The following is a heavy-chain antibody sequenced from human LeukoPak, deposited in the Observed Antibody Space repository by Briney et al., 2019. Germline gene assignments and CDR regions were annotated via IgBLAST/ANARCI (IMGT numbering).Heavy chain of an antibody. CDR2: ISYHGKNK. Sequence: PGRSLRLSCGASGFIFNTSAMHWVRQAPGKGLEWVAVISYHGKNKYYAESVRGRFTISRDNSKSTLYLQMNSLNTEDTAVYYCARDFDYWGQGTLVTVSS. CDR3: ARDFDY. J-gene: IGHJ4*02. CDR1: GFIFNTSA. V-gene: IGHV3-30*04.